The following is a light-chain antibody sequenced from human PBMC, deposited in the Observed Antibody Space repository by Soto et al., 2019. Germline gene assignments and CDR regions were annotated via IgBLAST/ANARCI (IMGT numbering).Light chain of an antibody. V-gene: IGKV3-15*01. Sequence: EVVMTQSPATLCVSPGERATRSCRASQSVRSHLAWYQQKPGQAPSLLIFGASTRATGVPARFIGSESWTEFTLTISSLQSEDVALYFCQQYNDWPRTFGGGTKVDIK. CDR3: QQYNDWPRT. J-gene: IGKJ4*01. CDR1: QSVRSH. CDR2: GAS.